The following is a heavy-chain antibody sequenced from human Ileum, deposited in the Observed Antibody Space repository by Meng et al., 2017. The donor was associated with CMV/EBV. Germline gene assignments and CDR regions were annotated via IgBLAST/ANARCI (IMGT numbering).Heavy chain of an antibody. D-gene: IGHD5-18*01. V-gene: IGHV3-23*01. CDR3: VKEQIYTYPAFDF. CDR1: GFTFTSFA. CDR2: ISASGGNT. J-gene: IGHJ4*02. Sequence: AAAGFTFTSFAMAWVRQVPGKGLEWVARISASGGNTNYADSVKGRFTISRDNSKNMLDLQMNSLRAEDTAVYFCVKEQIYTYPAFDFWGQGTLVTVSS.